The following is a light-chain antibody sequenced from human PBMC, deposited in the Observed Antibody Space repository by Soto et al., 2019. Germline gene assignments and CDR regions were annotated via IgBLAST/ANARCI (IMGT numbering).Light chain of an antibody. CDR2: DAS. V-gene: IGKV3-11*01. J-gene: IGKJ5*01. CDR3: QQRMIWPPIT. Sequence: EVVLTQSPATLSLSPGERATLSCRASQNVNTYVAWFQQKPGQAPRLLIYDASNRATDIPARFSGSGSWTDFTLTISSLEPEDFAVYYCQQRMIWPPITFGQGTRLEIK. CDR1: QNVNTY.